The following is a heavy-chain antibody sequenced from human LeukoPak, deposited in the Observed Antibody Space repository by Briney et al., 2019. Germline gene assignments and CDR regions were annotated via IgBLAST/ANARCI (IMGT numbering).Heavy chain of an antibody. J-gene: IGHJ4*02. CDR3: ARDQSYYYGSGSKPED. CDR2: ISAYNGNT. V-gene: IGHV1-18*04. CDR1: GYTFTGYY. D-gene: IGHD3-10*01. Sequence: ASVTVSCKASGYTFTGYYIHWVRQAPGQGLEWMGWISAYNGNTNYAQKLQGRVTMTTDTSTSTAYMELRSLRSDDTAVYYCARDQSYYYGSGSKPEDWGQGTLVTVSS.